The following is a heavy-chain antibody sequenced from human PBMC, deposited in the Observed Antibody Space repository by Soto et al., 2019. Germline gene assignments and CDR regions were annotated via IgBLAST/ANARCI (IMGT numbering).Heavy chain of an antibody. Sequence: EVQLLESGGGLVQPGGSLRLSCAASGFTFSSHAMSWVRQAPGKGLEWVSGISGSRSSTYYADSVKGRFTISRDNSKNTLALQMDSLRAEDRAVYYCAESPAGRYDSSGSLVYYYGMDVWGQGTTVTVSS. CDR1: GFTFSSHA. V-gene: IGHV3-23*01. CDR2: ISGSRSST. J-gene: IGHJ6*02. D-gene: IGHD3-22*01. CDR3: AESPAGRYDSSGSLVYYYGMDV.